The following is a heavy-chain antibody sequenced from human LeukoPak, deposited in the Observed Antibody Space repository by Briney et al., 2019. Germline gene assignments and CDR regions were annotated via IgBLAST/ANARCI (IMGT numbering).Heavy chain of an antibody. V-gene: IGHV3-33*03. Sequence: GGPLRLSCAASGFTFSTHGMHWVGQSPAKGLDWVAVIWYDGSNKYYADSVKGRFTISRDTSKNTLYLQMNSLRAEDTAIYYCAKDSSAYSGSYYDYWGQGTLVTVSS. CDR2: IWYDGSNK. D-gene: IGHD1-26*01. CDR3: AKDSSAYSGSYYDY. CDR1: GFTFSTHG. J-gene: IGHJ4*02.